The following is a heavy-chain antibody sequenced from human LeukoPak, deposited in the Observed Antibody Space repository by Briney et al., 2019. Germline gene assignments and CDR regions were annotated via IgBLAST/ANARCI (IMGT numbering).Heavy chain of an antibody. V-gene: IGHV4-39*07. CDR2: IYYSGST. J-gene: IGHJ4*02. Sequence: SETLSLTCTVSGGSISSSSYYWGWIRQPPGKGLEWIGSIYYSGSTYYNPSLKSRVTISVDTSKNQFSLKLSPVTAADTAVYYCARIRGIAPLDYWGQGTLVTVSS. CDR1: GGSISSSSYY. D-gene: IGHD2/OR15-2a*01. CDR3: ARIRGIAPLDY.